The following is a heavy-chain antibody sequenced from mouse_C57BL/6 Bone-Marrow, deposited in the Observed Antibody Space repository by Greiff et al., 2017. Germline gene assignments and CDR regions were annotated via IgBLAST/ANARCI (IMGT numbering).Heavy chain of an antibody. Sequence: VQLQQSGPELVKPGASVKISCKASGYSFTGYYMNWVKQSPEKSLEWIGEINPSTGGTTYNQKFKAKATLTVDRSSSTAYMQLKSLTSEDSAVYYCARGGAQFADWGQGTLVTVSA. V-gene: IGHV1-42*01. D-gene: IGHD6-1*01. CDR1: GYSFTGYY. CDR2: INPSTGGT. CDR3: ARGGAQFAD. J-gene: IGHJ3*01.